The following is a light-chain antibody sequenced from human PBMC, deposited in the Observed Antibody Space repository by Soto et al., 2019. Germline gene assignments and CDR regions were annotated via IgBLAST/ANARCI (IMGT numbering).Light chain of an antibody. CDR2: SAS. CDR3: QQYNNWPWT. V-gene: IGKV3-15*01. Sequence: EVLMTQSPATLSVSPGERATLSCRASQSVSGKLAWYQQKPGQAPRLLIYSASRGATGFPARFSGSGSGTEFTLTISSLQSVDFAVYSCQQYNNWPWTFGQGTKVDIK. CDR1: QSVSGK. J-gene: IGKJ1*01.